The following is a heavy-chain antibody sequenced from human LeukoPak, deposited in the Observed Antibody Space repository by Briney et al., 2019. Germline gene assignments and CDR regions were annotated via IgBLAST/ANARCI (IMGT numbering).Heavy chain of an antibody. CDR3: TGDPHSLDH. CDR2: IGSSSSTR. V-gene: IGHV3-48*02. J-gene: IGHJ4*02. CDR1: GFTFSSYS. Sequence: GGSLRLSCAASGFTFSSYSMNWVRQAPGKGLEWVAYIGSSSSTRYCADFVKGRFTISRDNAKNSLSLQMNSLRDEDTAVYYCTGDPHSLDHWGQGTLVTVS.